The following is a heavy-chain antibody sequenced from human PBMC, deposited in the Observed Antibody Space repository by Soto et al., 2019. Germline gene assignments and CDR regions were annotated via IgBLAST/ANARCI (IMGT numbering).Heavy chain of an antibody. Sequence: QVQLGQSGSEVKKPGSSVKVCCKDSGGTFSSYAISWVRQSPGHGLEWMGGIIPIFGTANYAQKFQGRVTITADESTSTAYMALSSLRSEDTAMYYCARRSAPRNHWFDPWGQGTLVAVS. CDR3: ARRSAPRNHWFDP. V-gene: IGHV1-69*01. CDR2: IIPIFGTA. J-gene: IGHJ5*02. CDR1: GGTFSSYA.